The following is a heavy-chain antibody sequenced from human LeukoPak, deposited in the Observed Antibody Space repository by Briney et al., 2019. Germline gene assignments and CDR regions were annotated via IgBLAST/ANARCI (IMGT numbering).Heavy chain of an antibody. CDR3: ARHPGSAYYYYYYMDV. CDR1: GYSFTSYW. J-gene: IGHJ6*03. V-gene: IGHV5-51*01. D-gene: IGHD1-14*01. Sequence: ASVKVSCKASGYSFTSYWIGWVRQMPGKGLEWMGIIYPGDSDTRYSPSFQGQVTISADKSISTAYLQWSSLKASDTAMYYCARHPGSAYYYYYYMDVWGKGTTVTVSS. CDR2: IYPGDSDT.